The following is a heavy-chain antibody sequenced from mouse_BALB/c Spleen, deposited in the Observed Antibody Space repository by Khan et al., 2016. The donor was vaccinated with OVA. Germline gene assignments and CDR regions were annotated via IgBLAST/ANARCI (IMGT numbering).Heavy chain of an antibody. CDR3: GRSVTITTVVATDFDY. D-gene: IGHD1-1*01. V-gene: IGHV3-2*02. CDR2: ISYSGRT. Sequence: EVQLQESGPGLVKPSQSLSLTCTVTGYSITSDYAWNWIRQFPGNKLEWMGYISYSGRTSYNPSLKSRIPITRDTSKNQFFLQLNSVTTEDTATYYCGRSVTITTVVATDFDYWGQGTTLTVSS. CDR1: GYSITSDYA. J-gene: IGHJ2*01.